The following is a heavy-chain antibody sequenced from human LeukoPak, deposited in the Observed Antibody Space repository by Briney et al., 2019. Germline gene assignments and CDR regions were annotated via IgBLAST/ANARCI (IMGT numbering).Heavy chain of an antibody. V-gene: IGHV1-8*01. D-gene: IGHD2-2*01. Sequence: GASVTVSCKASGYTFTSYDINWVRQATGQGLEWMGWMNPNSGNTGYAQKFQGRVTMTRNTSISTAYMELSSLRSEDTAVYYCARGQKYQLLYYYYGMDVWGQGTTVTVSS. CDR2: MNPNSGNT. CDR3: ARGQKYQLLYYYYGMDV. J-gene: IGHJ6*02. CDR1: GYTFTSYD.